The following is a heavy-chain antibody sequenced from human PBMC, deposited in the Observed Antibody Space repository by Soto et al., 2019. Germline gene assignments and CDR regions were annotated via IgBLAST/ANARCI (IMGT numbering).Heavy chain of an antibody. CDR1: GYSFTRYW. D-gene: IGHD3-10*01. CDR2: IDPSDSYT. Sequence: XESLKISGKGSGYSFTRYWISWVRQMPGKGLEWMGRIDPSDSYTNYGPSFQGHVTMSVDKSTSTAYLQWSSLKASDTAMYYCARMDGLVRGITKNWFDHSGQGPLVTVSS. J-gene: IGHJ5*02. V-gene: IGHV5-10-1*01. CDR3: ARMDGLVRGITKNWFDH.